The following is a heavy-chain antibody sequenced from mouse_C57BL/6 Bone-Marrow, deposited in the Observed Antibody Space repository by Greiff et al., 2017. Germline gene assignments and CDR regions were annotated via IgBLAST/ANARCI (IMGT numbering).Heavy chain of an antibody. D-gene: IGHD1-1*01. CDR2: IDPSDSDT. J-gene: IGHJ1*03. Sequence: VQLQQPGAELVRPGSSVKLSCKASGYTFTSYWLHWVKQRPIQGLEWIGNIDPSDSDTHYNQQFKDKATLTVDKSSSTAYMQLSSLTSEDSAVYYCARELIRYFDVWGTGTTVTVSS. V-gene: IGHV1-52*01. CDR3: ARELIRYFDV. CDR1: GYTFTSYW.